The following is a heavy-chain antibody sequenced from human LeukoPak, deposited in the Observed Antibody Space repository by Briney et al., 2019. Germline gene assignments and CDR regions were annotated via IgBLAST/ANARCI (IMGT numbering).Heavy chain of an antibody. Sequence: PGGSLRLSCAASGFTVNSNYMSWVRQAPGKGPEWVSVIYNGGTTQYADSVKGRFTISRDNSKNTLHLQMDSLRAEDTAVYYCAKSSNMVRGVIITRPPDYWGQGTLVTVSS. CDR3: AKSSNMVRGVIITRPPDY. J-gene: IGHJ4*02. D-gene: IGHD3-10*01. CDR2: IYNGGTT. CDR1: GFTVNSNY. V-gene: IGHV3-53*01.